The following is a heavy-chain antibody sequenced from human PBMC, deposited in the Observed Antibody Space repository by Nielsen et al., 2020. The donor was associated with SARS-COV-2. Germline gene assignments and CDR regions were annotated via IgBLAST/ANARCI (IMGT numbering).Heavy chain of an antibody. J-gene: IGHJ4*02. CDR1: GYTFTAYA. D-gene: IGHD2-2*01. CDR2: INSDSGNT. Sequence: ASVKVSCKASGYTFTAYAIHWVRQDPGQRLEWMGWINSDSGNTKYSQKFRGRVTITRDTSASTAYMELSGLSSEDTAVYCCARSRGCSATSCFFDYWGQGALVTVSS. CDR3: ARSRGCSATSCFFDY. V-gene: IGHV1-3*04.